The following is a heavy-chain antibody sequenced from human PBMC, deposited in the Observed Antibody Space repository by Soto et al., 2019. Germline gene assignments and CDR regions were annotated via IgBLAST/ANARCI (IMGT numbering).Heavy chain of an antibody. V-gene: IGHV5-51*01. J-gene: IGHJ3*02. Sequence: GESLKISCKTSGYSFISYWVAWVRQLPGRGLEWMGTFYPGDSTSTYSPSFQGQVTISVDKSISTAYLQLSSLKASDTAMYYCARIIGYCRNNDCSWTFDIWGQGTMVTVSS. CDR2: FYPGDSTS. D-gene: IGHD2-15*01. CDR3: ARIIGYCRNNDCSWTFDI. CDR1: GYSFISYW.